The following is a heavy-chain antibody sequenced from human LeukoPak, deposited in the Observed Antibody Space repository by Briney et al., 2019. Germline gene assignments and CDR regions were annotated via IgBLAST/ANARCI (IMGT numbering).Heavy chain of an antibody. CDR2: MNPNSGNT. Sequence: GASVKVSCKASGYTFTSYDINWVRQATGQGLEWMGWMNPNSGNTGYAQKFQGRVTITRNTSISTAYMELSSLRSEDTAVYYCARSSWLVVPAAIPYYYYYMDVWGKGTTVTVSS. D-gene: IGHD2-2*01. CDR1: GYTFTSYD. V-gene: IGHV1-8*03. J-gene: IGHJ6*03. CDR3: ARSSWLVVPAAIPYYYYYMDV.